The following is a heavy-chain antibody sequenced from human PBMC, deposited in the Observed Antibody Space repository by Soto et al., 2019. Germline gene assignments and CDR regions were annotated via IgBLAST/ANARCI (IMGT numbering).Heavy chain of an antibody. D-gene: IGHD6-19*01. J-gene: IGHJ4*02. V-gene: IGHV3-23*01. CDR1: GSTFRSYD. CDR3: AKDNSVAGTFDY. CDR2: ISARGDST. Sequence: GGSRRLFCAASGSTFRSYDMGCVRQTPGKGLEWFSAISARGDSTYYAASVKGRFTISRDNSKNTLYLQMNSLRVEETAVYYCAKDNSVAGTFDYWGQGTLVTVSS.